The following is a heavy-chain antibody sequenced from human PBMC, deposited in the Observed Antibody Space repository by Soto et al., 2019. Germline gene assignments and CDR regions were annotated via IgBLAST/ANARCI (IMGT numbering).Heavy chain of an antibody. J-gene: IGHJ4*02. CDR2: IYYSGST. D-gene: IGHD4-17*01. CDR1: GGSISSYY. Sequence: PSETLSLTCTVSGGSISSYYWSWIRQPPGKGLEWIGYIYYSGSTNYNPSLKSRVTISVDTSKNPFSLKLISVTAPDTAVYYCARGGTTVVKSHFDDWGQGTLVTVSS. V-gene: IGHV4-59*01. CDR3: ARGGTTVVKSHFDD.